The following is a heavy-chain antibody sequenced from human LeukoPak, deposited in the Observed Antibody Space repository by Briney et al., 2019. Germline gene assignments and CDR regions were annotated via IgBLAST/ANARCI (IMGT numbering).Heavy chain of an antibody. D-gene: IGHD4-17*01. V-gene: IGHV4-59*01. J-gene: IGHJ3*02. CDR2: IYYSGST. CDR1: GGSISSYY. Sequence: SETLSLTCTVSGGSISSYYWSWIRQPPGKGLEWIGYIYYSGSTNYNPSLKSRVTISVDTSKNQFSLKLSSVTAADTAVYYCAGDYGDYVLAFDIWGQGTMVTVSS. CDR3: AGDYGDYVLAFDI.